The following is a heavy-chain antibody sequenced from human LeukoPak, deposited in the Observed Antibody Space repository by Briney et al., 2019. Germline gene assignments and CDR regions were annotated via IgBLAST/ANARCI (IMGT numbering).Heavy chain of an antibody. D-gene: IGHD6-6*01. CDR2: ISSSSSYI. J-gene: IGHJ4*02. Sequence: PGGSLRLSCAASGFTFSSYSMNWVRQAPGKGLEWVSSISSSSSYIYYADSVKGRFTISRDNAKNSLYLQMNSLRAEDTAVYYCASPGSSSPLQFLHYWGQGTLVTVSS. CDR1: GFTFSSYS. CDR3: ASPGSSSPLQFLHY. V-gene: IGHV3-21*01.